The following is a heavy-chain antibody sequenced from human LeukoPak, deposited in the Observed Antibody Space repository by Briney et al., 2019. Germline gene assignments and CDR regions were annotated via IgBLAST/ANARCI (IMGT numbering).Heavy chain of an antibody. CDR2: INPSGGST. CDR3: AGLDTAMVFDY. V-gene: IGHV1-46*01. J-gene: IGHJ4*02. D-gene: IGHD5-18*01. Sequence: ASVKVSCKASGCTFTGYYMHWVRQAPGQGLEWMGIINPSGGSTSYAQKFQGRVTLTRDMSTSTVYMELSSLKSEDTAVYYCAGLDTAMVFDYWGQGTLVTASS. CDR1: GCTFTGYY.